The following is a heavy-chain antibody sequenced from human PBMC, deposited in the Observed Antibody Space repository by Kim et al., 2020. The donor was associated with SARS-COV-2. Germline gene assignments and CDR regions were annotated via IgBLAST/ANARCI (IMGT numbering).Heavy chain of an antibody. Sequence: GGSLRLSCAASGFTFSSSAMSWVRQAPGKGLEWVSTFSGSSDKTYSADSVKGRFTISRDNSKNTLYLQMNSLRPEDTAVYYCAKRGSGYYFDYWGQGTLVTVSS. J-gene: IGHJ4*02. D-gene: IGHD3-16*01. CDR1: GFTFSSSA. V-gene: IGHV3-23*01. CDR2: FSGSSDKT. CDR3: AKRGSGYYFDY.